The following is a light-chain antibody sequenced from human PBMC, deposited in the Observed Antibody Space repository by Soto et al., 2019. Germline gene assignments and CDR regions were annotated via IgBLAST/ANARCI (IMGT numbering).Light chain of an antibody. V-gene: IGKV1-39*01. CDR2: GAS. J-gene: IGKJ3*01. CDR3: QQTYSIPFT. Sequence: DIQMTQSPSSLSASVGDRVTITCRASQSIRSYLNWYQQKPGKAPKLLISGASSLQSGVPSRFSGSGSGTDFTLTISSLQSEDFATYYCQQTYSIPFTFGAGTKVDI. CDR1: QSIRSY.